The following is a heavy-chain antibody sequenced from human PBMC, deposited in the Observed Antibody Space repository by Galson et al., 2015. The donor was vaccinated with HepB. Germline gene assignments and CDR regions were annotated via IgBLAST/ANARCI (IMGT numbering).Heavy chain of an antibody. CDR1: GFTFTNAW. Sequence: SLRLSCAASGFTFTNAWMTWVRQAPGKGLEWVGRIKSKTPGGTTDYAAPVKGTFTISRDDSKNTLYLQMNSLRPGDTAVYYCARDPDDTNGYYNSFDYWGQGTLVTVSS. CDR3: ARDPDDTNGYYNSFDY. D-gene: IGHD3-22*01. CDR2: IKSKTPGGTT. V-gene: IGHV3-15*01. J-gene: IGHJ4*02.